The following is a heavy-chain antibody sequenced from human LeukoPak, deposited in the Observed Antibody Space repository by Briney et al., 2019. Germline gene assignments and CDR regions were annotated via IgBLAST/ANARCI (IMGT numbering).Heavy chain of an antibody. D-gene: IGHD6-6*01. CDR1: GGSISSGSYY. CDR3: ARFSIAARPGAFDI. J-gene: IGHJ3*02. V-gene: IGHV4-61*02. Sequence: SQTLSLTCTVSGGSISSGSYYWSWIRQPAGTGLEWIGRIYTSGSTNYNPSLKSRVTISVDTSKNQFSLKLSSVTAADTAVYYCARFSIAARPGAFDIWGQGTMVTVSS. CDR2: IYTSGST.